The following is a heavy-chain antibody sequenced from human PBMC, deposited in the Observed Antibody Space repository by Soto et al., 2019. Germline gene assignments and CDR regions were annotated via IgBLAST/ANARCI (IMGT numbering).Heavy chain of an antibody. CDR2: ISAYNGNS. CDR1: GYTFTSYG. D-gene: IGHD1-26*01. V-gene: IGHV1-18*01. CDR3: ARETWWELTRSYYYYGMDV. J-gene: IGHJ6*02. Sequence: QVQLVQSGAEVKKPGASVKVSCKASGYTFTSYGISWVRQAPGQGLEWMGWISAYNGNSNYAQKLQGRVTMTTDTSTSTAYMELRSLRSDDTAVYYCARETWWELTRSYYYYGMDVWGQGTTVTVSS.